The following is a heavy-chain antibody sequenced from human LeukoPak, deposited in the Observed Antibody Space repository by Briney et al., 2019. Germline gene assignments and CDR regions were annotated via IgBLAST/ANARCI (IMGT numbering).Heavy chain of an antibody. V-gene: IGHV1-69*04. D-gene: IGHD3-22*01. CDR3: ARGGDDYYDSSGYSRSGSDFDY. CDR2: IIPILGIA. Sequence: ASVKVSCKASGYTFTSSGISWVRQAPGQGLEWMGRIIPILGIANYAQKFQGRVTITADKSTSTAYMELSSLRSEDTAVYYCARGGDDYYDSSGYSRSGSDFDYWGQGTLVTVSS. CDR1: GYTFTSSG. J-gene: IGHJ4*02.